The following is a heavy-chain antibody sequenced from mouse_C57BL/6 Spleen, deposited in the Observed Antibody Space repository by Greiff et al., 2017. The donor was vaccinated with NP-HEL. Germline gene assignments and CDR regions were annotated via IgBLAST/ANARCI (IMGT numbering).Heavy chain of an antibody. V-gene: IGHV1-69*01. D-gene: IGHD2-5*01. CDR2: IDPSDSYT. CDR3: ATNRDSNYEGFDY. CDR1: GYTFTSYW. J-gene: IGHJ2*01. Sequence: VQLQQPGAELVMPGASVKLSCKASGYTFTSYWMHWVKQRPGQGLEWIGEIDPSDSYTNYNQKFKGKSTLTVDKSSSTAYMQLSSLTYEDSAVYYCATNRDSNYEGFDYWGQGTTLTVSS.